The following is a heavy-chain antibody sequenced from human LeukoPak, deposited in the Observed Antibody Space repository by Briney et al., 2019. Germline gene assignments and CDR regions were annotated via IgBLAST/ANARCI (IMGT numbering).Heavy chain of an antibody. CDR1: GFTVSSNY. J-gene: IGHJ4*02. CDR2: IYSGGST. CDR3: AKERSGSYMFPFDY. Sequence: PGGSLRLSCAASGFTVSSNYMSWVRQAPGKGLEWVSVIYSGGSTYYADSVKGRFTISRDNSKNTLYLQMDSLRAEDTAVYYCAKERSGSYMFPFDYWGQGTLVTVSS. D-gene: IGHD3-10*01. V-gene: IGHV3-66*01.